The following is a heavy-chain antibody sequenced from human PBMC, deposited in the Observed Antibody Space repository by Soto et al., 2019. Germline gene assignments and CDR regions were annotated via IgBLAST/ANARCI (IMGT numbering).Heavy chain of an antibody. CDR3: VAYSYGRIDY. CDR2: IRNKANSYTT. CDR1: GFTFSDHY. V-gene: IGHV3-72*01. J-gene: IGHJ4*02. Sequence: EVQLVESGGGLVQPGGSLRLSCAASGFTFSDHYMDWVRQAPGKGLEWVGRIRNKANSYTTDHAASVKGRFTISREDSRNSLYLQMNTLKTEDTAVYYCVAYSYGRIDYWGQGTLVTVSS. D-gene: IGHD5-18*01.